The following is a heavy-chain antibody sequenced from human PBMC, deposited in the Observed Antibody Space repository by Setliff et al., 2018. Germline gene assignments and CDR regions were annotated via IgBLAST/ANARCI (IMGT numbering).Heavy chain of an antibody. CDR2: IYNNGRT. CDR3: ARTPRKVQFYS. Sequence: SETLSLTCTVSGGPVSTYYWNWIRQPPGKGLEWIGYIYNNGRTNYHPALKRRVTMSVDTSKNQFSLKLSSVTAVDTAVFYCARTPRKVQFYSWGRGIMVTVSS. V-gene: IGHV4-59*08. J-gene: IGHJ5*01. CDR1: GGPVSTYY.